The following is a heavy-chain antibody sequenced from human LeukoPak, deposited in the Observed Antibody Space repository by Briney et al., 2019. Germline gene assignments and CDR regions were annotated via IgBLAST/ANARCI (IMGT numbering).Heavy chain of an antibody. Sequence: GGSLRLSCVVSGFTFNRCWMNWVRQAPGKGLEWVGRIKSKTDGGTTDYAAPVKGRFTISRDDSKNTLYLQMNSLKTEDTAVYYCTTGVTGTTFDYWGQGTLVTVSS. CDR3: TTGVTGTTFDY. CDR1: GFTFNRCW. J-gene: IGHJ4*02. D-gene: IGHD1-7*01. V-gene: IGHV3-15*07. CDR2: IKSKTDGGTT.